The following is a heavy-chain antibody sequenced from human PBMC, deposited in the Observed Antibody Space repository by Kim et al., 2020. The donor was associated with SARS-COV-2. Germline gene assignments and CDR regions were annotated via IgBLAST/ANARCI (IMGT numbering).Heavy chain of an antibody. CDR3: AKSFWSVRPLITLMVY. D-gene: IGHD2-8*01. V-gene: IGHV3-30*02. J-gene: IGHJ4*02. Sequence: SVKGRFTSSRDNSKNTRYRQMNSLRAEDTAVYYCAKSFWSVRPLITLMVYWGQGTLVTVSS.